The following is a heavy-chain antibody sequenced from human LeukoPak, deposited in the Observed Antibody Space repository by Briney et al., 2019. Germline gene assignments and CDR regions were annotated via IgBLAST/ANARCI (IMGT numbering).Heavy chain of an antibody. CDR3: ARKRNYYDSSGYRPTYNWFDP. J-gene: IGHJ5*02. V-gene: IGHV4-39*01. D-gene: IGHD3-22*01. CDR2: IYYSGST. Sequence: PSETLSLTCTVSGGSISSSSYYWGWIGQPPGKGLEWIGSIYYSGSTYYNPSLKSRVTISVDTSKNQFSLKLSSVTAADTAVYYCARKRNYYDSSGYRPTYNWFDPWGQGTLVTVSS. CDR1: GGSISSSSYY.